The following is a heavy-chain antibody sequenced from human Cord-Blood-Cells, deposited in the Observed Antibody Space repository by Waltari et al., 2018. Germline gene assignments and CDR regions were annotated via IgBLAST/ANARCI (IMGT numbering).Heavy chain of an antibody. CDR3: ARLSYYDSSDLGTYYYYGMDV. J-gene: IGHJ6*02. CDR1: GGSISSYS. V-gene: IGHV4-59*08. Sequence: QVQLQESGPGLVKPSETLSLTCTVSGGSISSYSWRWIRQPPGKGLEWIGYIYYSGSTNYNPSLKSRVTISVDTSKNQFSLKLSSVTAADTAVYYCARLSYYDSSDLGTYYYYGMDVWGQGTTVTVSS. D-gene: IGHD3-22*01. CDR2: IYYSGST.